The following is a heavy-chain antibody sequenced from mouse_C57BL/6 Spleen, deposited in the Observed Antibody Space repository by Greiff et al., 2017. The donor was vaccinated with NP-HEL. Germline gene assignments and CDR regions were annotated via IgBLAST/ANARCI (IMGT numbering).Heavy chain of an antibody. J-gene: IGHJ4*01. CDR1: GYTFTSYW. V-gene: IGHV1-69*01. CDR2: IDPSDSYT. Sequence: QVQLQQPGAELVMPGASVKLSCKASGYTFTSYWMHWVKQRPGQGLEWIGEIDPSDSYTNYNQKFKGKSTLTVDKSSSTAYMQLSSLTSEDSAVYYSTRRVLPPCAMDCWGKGTSVTVSS. CDR3: TRRVLPPCAMDC. D-gene: IGHD5-1*01.